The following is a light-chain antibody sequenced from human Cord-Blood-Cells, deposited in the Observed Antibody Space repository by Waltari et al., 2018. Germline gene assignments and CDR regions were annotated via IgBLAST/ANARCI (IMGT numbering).Light chain of an antibody. Sequence: DIQMTPSPSSLSASVGDRVTITCRASQSISSYLNWYQQQPGKAPKLLIYAASSLQSVVPSRFSGRGSGTDFTLTISSLQPEDFATYDCQQSYSTPYTFGQGTKLEIK. CDR1: QSISSY. CDR2: AAS. J-gene: IGKJ2*01. V-gene: IGKV1-39*01. CDR3: QQSYSTPYT.